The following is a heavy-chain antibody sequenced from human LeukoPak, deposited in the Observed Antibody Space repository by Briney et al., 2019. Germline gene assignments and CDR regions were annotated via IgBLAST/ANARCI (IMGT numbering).Heavy chain of an antibody. V-gene: IGHV1-18*01. J-gene: IGHJ4*02. Sequence: ASVKVSCKASGYTFTSYGISWVRQAPGQGLEWMGWISAYNGNTNYAQKLQGRVTMTTDTSTSTAYMELRSLRSDDTAVYYCARDVKCSGGSCYSFDYWGQGTLVTVSS. CDR1: GYTFTSYG. CDR2: ISAYNGNT. CDR3: ARDVKCSGGSCYSFDY. D-gene: IGHD2-15*01.